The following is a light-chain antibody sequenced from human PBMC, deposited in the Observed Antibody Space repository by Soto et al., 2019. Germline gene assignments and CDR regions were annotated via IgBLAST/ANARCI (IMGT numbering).Light chain of an antibody. V-gene: IGKV3-15*01. CDR1: QRVDSH. CDR3: QQYSNWPPIT. CDR2: GAS. J-gene: IGKJ5*01. Sequence: ETVMTQSPATLSVSPGERATLSCRASQRVDSHLAWYRQKPGHAPRLLIYGASTRATGIPARFSGSGSGTEFTLTISSLQSEDVAVDYCQQYSNWPPITFGHGTRLEVK.